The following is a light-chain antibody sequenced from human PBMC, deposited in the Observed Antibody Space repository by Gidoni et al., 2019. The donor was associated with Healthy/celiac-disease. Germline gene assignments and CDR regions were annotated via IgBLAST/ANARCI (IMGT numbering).Light chain of an antibody. J-gene: IGKJ4*01. CDR1: QDISNY. Sequence: DIKMTQSPSTLSASVGDRVTITCQASQDISNYLNWYQQKPGKAPKLLIYGASNLEQGVPSRFSGSGSGTDFTFTISSLQPEDIATYYCQQYDNLALTFGGGNKVEIK. CDR3: QQYDNLALT. CDR2: GAS. V-gene: IGKV1-33*01.